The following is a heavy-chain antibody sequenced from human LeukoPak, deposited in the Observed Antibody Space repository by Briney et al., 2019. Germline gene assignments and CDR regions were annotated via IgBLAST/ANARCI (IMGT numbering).Heavy chain of an antibody. CDR1: GYNFNTYG. D-gene: IGHD2-2*01. Sequence: ASVTVTYKASGYNFNTYGISWVRQAPGQGLEWMGWISSSTGNTKYAQKLQDRVTMTTDTSTSTAYLYLRNLRSDDTAVYYCVRLPLGYCSSTSCLVWGQGTLVTVSS. CDR2: ISSSTGNT. V-gene: IGHV1-18*01. CDR3: VRLPLGYCSSTSCLV. J-gene: IGHJ4*02.